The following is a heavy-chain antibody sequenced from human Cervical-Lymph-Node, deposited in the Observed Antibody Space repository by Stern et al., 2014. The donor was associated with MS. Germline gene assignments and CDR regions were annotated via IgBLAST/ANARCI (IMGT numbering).Heavy chain of an antibody. D-gene: IGHD3-10*01. J-gene: IGHJ6*02. CDR2: IIPIFGTA. V-gene: IGHV1-69*01. CDR3: ASSVGELTPEAV. Sequence: VQLVESGAEVKKPGSSVRVSCKASGGTFSSYAISWVRQAPGKGLEWMGGIIPIFGTANYAQKFQGRVTITADDSMSTAYMEVSSLRSEDTAVYYCASSVGELTPEAVWGQGTTVTVFS. CDR1: GGTFSSYA.